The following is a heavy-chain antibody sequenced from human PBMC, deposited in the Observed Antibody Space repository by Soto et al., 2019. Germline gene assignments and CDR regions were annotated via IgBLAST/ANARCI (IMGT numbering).Heavy chain of an antibody. V-gene: IGHV4-59*01. CDR2: IYYSGST. J-gene: IGHJ4*02. CDR1: GGSISSYY. D-gene: IGHD3-16*02. Sequence: TLSLTCTVSGGSISSYYWSWIRQPPGKGLEWIGYIYYSGSTNYNPSLKSRVTISVDTSKNQFSLKLSSVTAADTAVYYCARGDMITFGGVIVLMGPLDYWGQGTLVTVSS. CDR3: ARGDMITFGGVIVLMGPLDY.